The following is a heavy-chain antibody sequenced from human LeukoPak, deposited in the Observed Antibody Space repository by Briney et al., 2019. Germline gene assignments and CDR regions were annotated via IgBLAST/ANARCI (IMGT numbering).Heavy chain of an antibody. CDR1: GFAFSSYS. Sequence: GGSLRLSCAASGFAFSSYSMSWVRQAPGKGLEWVSSTSSSSSYIYYADSVKGRFTISRDNAKNSLYLQMNSLRAEDTAVYYCARDMGTRLWFGELLEPRNYYYYGMDVWGQGTTVTVSS. V-gene: IGHV3-21*01. CDR2: TSSSSSYI. J-gene: IGHJ6*02. CDR3: ARDMGTRLWFGELLEPRNYYYYGMDV. D-gene: IGHD3-10*01.